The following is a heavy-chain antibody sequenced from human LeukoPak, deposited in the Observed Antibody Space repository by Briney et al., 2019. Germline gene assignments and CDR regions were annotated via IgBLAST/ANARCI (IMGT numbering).Heavy chain of an antibody. V-gene: IGHV3-21*01. CDR3: ARDQGIFDY. CDR1: GFTFSSYS. CDR2: ISRGGDYT. Sequence: PGGSLRLSCAASGFTFSSYSMNWVRQAPGKGLEWVSSISRGGDYTYYADSVKGRFTISRDNAKNSLYLQMNSLRDEDSAVYYCARDQGIFDYWGQGTLVTVSS. J-gene: IGHJ4*02.